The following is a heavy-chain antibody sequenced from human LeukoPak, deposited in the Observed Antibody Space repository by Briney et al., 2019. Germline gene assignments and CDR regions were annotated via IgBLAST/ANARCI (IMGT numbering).Heavy chain of an antibody. J-gene: IGHJ4*02. Sequence: GGSLKLSCAASGFTVSTYYMTWVRQAPGKGLECVSVIYSGGSTYYADSVKGRFTVSRDNSKNTLYLQMNSLRAEDTAMYYCARGLGYCTSTTCLLPFDYWGQGTLVTVSS. D-gene: IGHD2-2*01. CDR3: ARGLGYCTSTTCLLPFDY. CDR1: GFTVSTYY. CDR2: IYSGGST. V-gene: IGHV3-53*01.